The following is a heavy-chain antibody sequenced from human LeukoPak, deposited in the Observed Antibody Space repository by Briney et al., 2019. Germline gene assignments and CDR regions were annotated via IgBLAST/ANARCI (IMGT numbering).Heavy chain of an antibody. CDR2: IIPIFGTA. D-gene: IGHD5-24*01. CDR1: GGTFSSYA. CDR3: ARGDGYKRFDFDY. V-gene: IGHV1-69*13. J-gene: IGHJ4*02. Sequence: SVKVSCTASGGTFSSYATSWVRQAPGQGLEWMGGIIPIFGTANYAQKFQGRVTITADESTSTAYMELSSLRSEDTAVYYCARGDGYKRFDFDYWGQGTLVTVSS.